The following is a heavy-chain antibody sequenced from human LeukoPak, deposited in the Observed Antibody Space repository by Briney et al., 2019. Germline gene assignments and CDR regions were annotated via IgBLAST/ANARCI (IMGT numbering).Heavy chain of an antibody. J-gene: IGHJ4*02. CDR3: ARALAVAGPIDY. CDR1: GFTFSSYG. Sequence: GGSLRLSCAASGFTFSSYGMHWVRQAPGKGLECVSVIYSRGGTYYADSVQGRFTISRDASKNTLFLQMNSLRADDTAVYYCARALAVAGPIDYWGQGTLVTVSP. V-gene: IGHV3-53*01. CDR2: IYSRGGT. D-gene: IGHD6-19*01.